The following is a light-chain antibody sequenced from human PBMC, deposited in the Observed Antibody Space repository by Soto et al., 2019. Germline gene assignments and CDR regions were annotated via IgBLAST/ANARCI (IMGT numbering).Light chain of an antibody. V-gene: IGKV3-20*01. J-gene: IGKJ3*01. CDR2: GAS. Sequence: EIVLTQSPGTLSLSPGERATLSCRASQSVSSNSLAWYQQKPGQAPRLLIYGASSRAIGIPDRFSGSGSGTDFTLTINRLEPEDFAVYYCQQYGSSLFTVGPGTKVDSK. CDR1: QSVSSNS. CDR3: QQYGSSLFT.